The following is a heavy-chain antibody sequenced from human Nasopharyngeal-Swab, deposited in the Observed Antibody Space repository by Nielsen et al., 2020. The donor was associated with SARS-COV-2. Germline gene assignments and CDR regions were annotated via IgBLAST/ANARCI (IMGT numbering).Heavy chain of an antibody. J-gene: IGHJ5*02. CDR2: ISSSSSYK. CDR3: ARDDYVWGSYRYREYNWFDP. CDR1: GFTFSSYS. V-gene: IGHV3-21*01. D-gene: IGHD3-16*02. Sequence: GESLKISCAASGFTFSSYSTNWVRQAPGKGLEWVSSISSSSSYKHYADSVKGRFTISRDNAKNSLYLQMNSLRAEDTAVYYCARDDYVWGSYRYREYNWFDPWGQGTLVTVSS.